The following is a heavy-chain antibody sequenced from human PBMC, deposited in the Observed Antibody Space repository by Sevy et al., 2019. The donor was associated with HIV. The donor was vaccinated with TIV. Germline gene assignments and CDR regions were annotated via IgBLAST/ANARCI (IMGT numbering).Heavy chain of an antibody. CDR3: ARYISSGYYGSGSYPAGMDV. V-gene: IGHV1-69*13. Sequence: ASVKVSCKASGGTFSSYAISWVRQAPGQGLEWMGGIIPIFGTANYAQKFQGRVTITADESTSTAYMELSSLRSEDTAVYYCARYISSGYYGSGSYPAGMDVWGQGTTVTVSS. D-gene: IGHD3-10*01. CDR2: IIPIFGTA. J-gene: IGHJ6*02. CDR1: GGTFSSYA.